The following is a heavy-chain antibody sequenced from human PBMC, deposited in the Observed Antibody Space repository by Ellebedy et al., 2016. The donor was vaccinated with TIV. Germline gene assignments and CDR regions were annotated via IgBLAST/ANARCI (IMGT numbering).Heavy chain of an antibody. CDR2: FSDDGVRT. D-gene: IGHD2/OR15-2a*01. J-gene: IGHJ6*02. V-gene: IGHV3-23*01. CDR1: GCTFSSSA. Sequence: PGGSLRLSCAASGCTFSSSAMGWVRQAPGKGPEWVSAFSDDGVRTYYADSVNGRFTISRDNSKSTLFLQMNSLRAEDAAKYYCTKNRPSASMDVWGQGTPVAVSS. CDR3: TKNRPSASMDV.